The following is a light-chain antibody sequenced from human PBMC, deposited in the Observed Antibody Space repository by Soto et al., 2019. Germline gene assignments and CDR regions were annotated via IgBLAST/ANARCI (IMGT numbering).Light chain of an antibody. Sequence: DIQMTQSPSSVSASVGDRVTITCRASQYIAGWLAWYQQRPGKAPALLIYGASNLQTETPSMFSGNESGTDFTLTISSLQPEDVATYYCQQAYSCPPTFGKGTKWDVK. J-gene: IGKJ1*01. CDR2: GAS. V-gene: IGKV1-12*01. CDR3: QQAYSCPPT. CDR1: QYIAGW.